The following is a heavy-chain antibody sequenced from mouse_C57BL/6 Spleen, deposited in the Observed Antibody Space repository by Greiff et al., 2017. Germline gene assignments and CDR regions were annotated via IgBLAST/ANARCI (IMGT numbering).Heavy chain of an antibody. Sequence: QVHVKQSGAELVRPGASVKLSCKASGYTFTDYYINWVKQRPGQGLEWIARIYPGSCNTYYNEKFKGKATLTAEKSSSTAYMQLSSLTSEDSAVYFCARDSNYVTWFAYWGQGTLVTVSA. CDR3: ARDSNYVTWFAY. CDR1: GYTFTDYY. D-gene: IGHD2-5*01. V-gene: IGHV1-76*01. J-gene: IGHJ3*01. CDR2: IYPGSCNT.